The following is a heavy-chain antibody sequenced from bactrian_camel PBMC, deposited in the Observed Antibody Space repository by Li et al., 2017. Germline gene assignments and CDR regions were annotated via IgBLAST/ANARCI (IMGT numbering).Heavy chain of an antibody. CDR1: EYTYSDYYC. CDR3: AKARLGEHGSVLAGPATEFGD. V-gene: IGHV3S1*01. CDR2: IDSGGGNT. D-gene: IGHD6*01. J-gene: IGHJ6*01. Sequence: HVQLVESGGGLVQPGGSLRLSCAVSEYTYSDYYCMAWFRQAPGKGLEWVSGIDSGGGNTAYADSVKGRFTISRDNAKNTLYLQLNSLKTEDTAMYYCAKARLGEHGSVLAGPATEFGDWGQGTQVTVS.